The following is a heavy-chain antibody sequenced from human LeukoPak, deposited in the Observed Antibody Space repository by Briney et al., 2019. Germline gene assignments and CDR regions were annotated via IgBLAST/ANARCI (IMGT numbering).Heavy chain of an antibody. V-gene: IGHV4-38-2*02. J-gene: IGHJ6*03. Sequence: SETLSLTCTVSGYSISSGYYWGWIRQPPGKGLEWIGSIYHSGSTYYNPSLKSRVTISVDTSKNQFSLKLSSVTAADTAVYYCASQGYCSGGSCLNYYYMDVWGKGTTVTVSS. CDR3: ASQGYCSGGSCLNYYYMDV. CDR1: GYSISSGYY. D-gene: IGHD2-15*01. CDR2: IYHSGST.